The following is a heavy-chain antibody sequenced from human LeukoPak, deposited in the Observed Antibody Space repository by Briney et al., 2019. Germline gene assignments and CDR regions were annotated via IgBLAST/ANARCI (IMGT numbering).Heavy chain of an antibody. J-gene: IGHJ4*02. V-gene: IGHV3-11*01. CDR2: XSSSGSTI. CDR3: ARGLYCSGGSCYAFDY. Sequence: PGGSLRLSCAASGFTFSDYYMSWIRQAPGKGLXXXXXXSSSGSTIYYADSVKGRFTISRDNAKNSLYLQMNSLRAEDTAVYYCARGLYCSGGSCYAFDYWGQGTLVTVSS. D-gene: IGHD2-15*01. CDR1: GFTFSDYY.